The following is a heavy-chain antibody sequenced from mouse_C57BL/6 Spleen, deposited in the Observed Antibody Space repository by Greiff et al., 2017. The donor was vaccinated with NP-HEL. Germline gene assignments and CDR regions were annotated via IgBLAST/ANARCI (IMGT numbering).Heavy chain of an antibody. D-gene: IGHD1-1*01. CDR1: GYTFTSYW. V-gene: IGHV1-55*01. CDR2: IYPGSGST. J-gene: IGHJ4*01. Sequence: QVQLQQPGAELVKPGASVKMSCKASGYTFTSYWITWVKQRPGQGLEWIGDIYPGSGSTNYNEKFKSKATLTVDTSSSTAYRQLSSLTSEDSAVYYCARGGFTTVVATDYYYYAMDYWGQGTSVTVSS. CDR3: ARGGFTTVVATDYYYYAMDY.